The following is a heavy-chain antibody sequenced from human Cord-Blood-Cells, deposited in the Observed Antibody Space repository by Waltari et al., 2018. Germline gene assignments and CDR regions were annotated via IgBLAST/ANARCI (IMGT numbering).Heavy chain of an antibody. J-gene: IGHJ3*02. CDR2: INPNSGGT. D-gene: IGHD7-27*01. V-gene: IGHV1-2*04. CDR3: ARGRLTGDRDAFDI. Sequence: AEVKKPGASVKVSCKASGYTFTGYYMHWVRQAPGQGLEWMGWINPNSGGTNYAQKFQGWVTMTRDTSISTAYMELSRLRSDDTAVYYCARGRLTGDRDAFDIWGQGTMVTVSS. CDR1: GYTFTGYY.